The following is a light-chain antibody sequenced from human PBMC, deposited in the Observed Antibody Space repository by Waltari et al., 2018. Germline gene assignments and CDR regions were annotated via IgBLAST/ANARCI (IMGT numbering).Light chain of an antibody. V-gene: IGKV4-1*01. CDR1: QRVLYSSNNKNY. CDR3: QQYYNTPFT. CDR2: WAS. Sequence: DIVMTQSPDSLAVSLGERATLNCKSRQRVLYSSNNKNYLTWYQKKPGQPPKLLIYWASTRESGVPDRFSGSGSGTDFTLTISSLQAEDVAVYYCQQYYNTPFTFGPGTKVDVK. J-gene: IGKJ3*01.